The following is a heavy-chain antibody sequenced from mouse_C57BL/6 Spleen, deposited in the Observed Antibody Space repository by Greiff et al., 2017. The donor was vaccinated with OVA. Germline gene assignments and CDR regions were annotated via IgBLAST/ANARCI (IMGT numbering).Heavy chain of an antibody. CDR3: VRHGGSSYGSGWYFDV. Sequence: EVQLQESGGGLVQPKGSLKLSCAASGFSFNTYAMNWVRQAPGTGLEWVARIRSKSNNYATYYADSVKDRFTISRDDSESMLYLQMNNLKTEDTAMYYCVRHGGSSYGSGWYFDVWGTGTTVTVSS. CDR2: IRSKSNNYAT. J-gene: IGHJ1*03. CDR1: GFSFNTYA. V-gene: IGHV10-1*01. D-gene: IGHD1-1*01.